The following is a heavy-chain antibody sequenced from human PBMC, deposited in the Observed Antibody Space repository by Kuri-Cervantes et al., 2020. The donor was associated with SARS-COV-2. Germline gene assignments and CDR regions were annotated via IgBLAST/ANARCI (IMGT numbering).Heavy chain of an antibody. V-gene: IGHV4-39*01. CDR1: GGSISSSSYY. D-gene: IGHD2-15*01. Sequence: SETLSLTCTVSGGSISSSSYYWGWIRQPPGKGLEWIGSIYYSGSTYYNPSLKSRVTISVDTSKNQFSLKLSSVTAADTAVYYCAILRGCSGGSCFWGQGTLVTVSS. CDR2: IYYSGST. CDR3: AILRGCSGGSCF. J-gene: IGHJ4*02.